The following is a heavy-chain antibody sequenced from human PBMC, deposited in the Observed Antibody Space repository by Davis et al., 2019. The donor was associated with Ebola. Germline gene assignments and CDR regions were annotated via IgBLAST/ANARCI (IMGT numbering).Heavy chain of an antibody. V-gene: IGHV3-11*04. CDR1: GYSISSYYY. CDR3: TRGRYDIGDY. D-gene: IGHD3-9*01. CDR2: IGPSGNSF. J-gene: IGHJ4*02. Sequence: LSLTCTVSGYSISSYYYWGWIRQAPGKGLEWIAYIGPSGNSFYCADSVKGRFTISRDNAKNSLYLQMNSLRAEDTGLYYCTRGRYDIGDYWGQGTLVAVSS.